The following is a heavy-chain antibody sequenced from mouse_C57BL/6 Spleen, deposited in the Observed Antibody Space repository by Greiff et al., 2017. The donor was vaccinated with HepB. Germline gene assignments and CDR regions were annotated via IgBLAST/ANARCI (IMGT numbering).Heavy chain of an antibody. CDR1: GYTFTSYW. J-gene: IGHJ1*03. CDR2: INPSNGGT. D-gene: IGHD2-3*01. V-gene: IGHV1-53*01. CDR3: ARFRYDGYWYFDV. Sequence: VQLQQPGTELVKPGASVKLSCKASGYTFTSYWMHWVKQRPGQGLEWIGNINPSNGGTNYNEKFKSKATLTVDKSSSTAYMQLSSLTSEDSAVYYCARFRYDGYWYFDVWGTGTTVTVSS.